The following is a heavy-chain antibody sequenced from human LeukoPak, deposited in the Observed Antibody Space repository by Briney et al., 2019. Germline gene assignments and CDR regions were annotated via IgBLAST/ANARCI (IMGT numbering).Heavy chain of an antibody. CDR3: AKECGRDYDDRAFDI. D-gene: IGHD3-22*01. CDR2: ISGTGGST. J-gene: IGHJ3*02. Sequence: ISGTGGSTSYADSLKGRFTISRDNSNNTLYLQMSSLTAEDTAVYYCAKECGRDYDDRAFDIWGQGTMVTVSS. V-gene: IGHV3-23*01.